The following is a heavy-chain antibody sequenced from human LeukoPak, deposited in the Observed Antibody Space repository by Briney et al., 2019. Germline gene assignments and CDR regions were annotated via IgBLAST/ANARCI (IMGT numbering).Heavy chain of an antibody. Sequence: AGGSLRLSCAASGFTFDDCAMHWVRQAPGKGLEWVSGISWNSGSIGYADSVKGRFTISRDNAKNSLYLQMNSLRAEDTALYYCAKDIGSSGYYYPDYWGQGTLVTVSS. V-gene: IGHV3-9*01. D-gene: IGHD3-22*01. CDR1: GFTFDDCA. J-gene: IGHJ4*02. CDR2: ISWNSGSI. CDR3: AKDIGSSGYYYPDY.